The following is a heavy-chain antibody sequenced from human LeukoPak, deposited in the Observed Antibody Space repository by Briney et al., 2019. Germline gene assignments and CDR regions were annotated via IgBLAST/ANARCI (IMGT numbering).Heavy chain of an antibody. CDR1: GYTFTGYY. Sequence: ASVKVSCKASGYTFTGYYMHWVRQAPGQGLEWMGWINPNSGGTNYAQKFQGRVTMTRDTSISTAYMELSRLRSDDTAVYYCARDGYDHGAGNYNPFDYWGQGTLVTVSS. CDR2: INPNSGGT. D-gene: IGHD3-10*01. V-gene: IGHV1-2*02. CDR3: ARDGYDHGAGNYNPFDY. J-gene: IGHJ4*02.